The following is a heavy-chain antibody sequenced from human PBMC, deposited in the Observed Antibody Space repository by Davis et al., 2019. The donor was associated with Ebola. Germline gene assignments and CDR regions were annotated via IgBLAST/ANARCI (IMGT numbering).Heavy chain of an antibody. D-gene: IGHD3-22*01. CDR3: AKGQNYYVSSGYYRYWGYLDY. V-gene: IGHV3-30*02. CDR2: IRYDGSNK. CDR1: GFTFSKAW. Sequence: GGSLRLSCAASGFTFSKAWMSWVRQAPGKGLEWVAFIRYDGSNKYYADSVKGRFTISRDNSKNTLYLQMNSLRAEDTAVYYCAKGQNYYVSSGYYRYWGYLDYWGQGTLVTVSS. J-gene: IGHJ4*02.